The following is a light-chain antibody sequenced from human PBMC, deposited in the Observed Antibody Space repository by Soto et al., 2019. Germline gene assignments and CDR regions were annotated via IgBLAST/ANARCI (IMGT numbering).Light chain of an antibody. CDR3: QQYGSSPLT. Sequence: EIVLTQSPGTLSLSPGERATLSCRASQSVSSSYLAWYQQKPGQAPRLLIYGASSRATGIPDRFSGSGSGTDFTLTISILEPEDLAVYYWQQYGSSPLTFGQGTKVEIK. V-gene: IGKV3-20*01. CDR2: GAS. J-gene: IGKJ1*01. CDR1: QSVSSSY.